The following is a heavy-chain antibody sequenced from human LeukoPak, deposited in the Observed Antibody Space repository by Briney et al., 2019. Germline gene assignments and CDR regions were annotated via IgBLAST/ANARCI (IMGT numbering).Heavy chain of an antibody. V-gene: IGHV1-2*02. D-gene: IGHD1-26*01. CDR2: INPNSGGT. CDR3: AREESIGSYQFLHDY. J-gene: IGHJ4*02. Sequence: EASVKVSCKASGYTFTGYHMHWVRQAPGQGLEWMGWINPNSGGTNYAQKFQGRVTMTRDMSISTAYMGLSSLRSDDTAVYYCAREESIGSYQFLHDYWGQGTLVTVSS. CDR1: GYTFTGYH.